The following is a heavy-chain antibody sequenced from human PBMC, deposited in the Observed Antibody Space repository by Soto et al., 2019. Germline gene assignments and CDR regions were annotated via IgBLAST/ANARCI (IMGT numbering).Heavy chain of an antibody. D-gene: IGHD3-10*01. Sequence: QVQLQESGPGLVTPSETLSLTCALSGDSVSSAGYYWTWIRQPPGKGLEWIGYIYYRGSTNYNPSPKSRVTISVNTSRTQVSRKRRSVTAADTAVYYCERDNYGTSSGSGAFDIWGQGAMVTVSS. V-gene: IGHV4-61*08. CDR2: IYYRGST. CDR1: GDSVSSAGYY. CDR3: ERDNYGTSSGSGAFDI. J-gene: IGHJ3*02.